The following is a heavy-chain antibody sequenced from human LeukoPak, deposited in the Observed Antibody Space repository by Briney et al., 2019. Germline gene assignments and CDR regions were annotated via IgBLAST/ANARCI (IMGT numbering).Heavy chain of an antibody. CDR2: INPSDGRT. Sequence: GASVKVPCKASGYTFTSEYIHWVRQAPGQGLEWLGIINPSDGRTTYSPNFQDRVALTRDMSTSTVYMELSGLRSEDTALYYCARGSRFLDFWGQGTLVTVSS. CDR1: GYTFTSEY. J-gene: IGHJ4*02. V-gene: IGHV1-46*01. CDR3: ARGSRFLDF. D-gene: IGHD2-2*01.